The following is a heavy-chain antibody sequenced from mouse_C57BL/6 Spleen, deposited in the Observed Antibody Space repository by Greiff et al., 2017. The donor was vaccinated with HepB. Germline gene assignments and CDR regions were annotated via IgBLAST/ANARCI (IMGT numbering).Heavy chain of an antibody. CDR2: ISYDGSN. V-gene: IGHV3-6*01. Sequence: DVQLQESGPGLVKPSPSLSLTCSVPGYSITSGYYWNWIRQFPGNKLEWMGYISYDGSNNYNPSLKNRISITRDTSKNKFFLKLNSVTTEDTATYYGARPTLDWYFDVWGTGTTVTVSS. CDR1: GYSITSGYY. CDR3: ARPTLDWYFDV. J-gene: IGHJ1*03.